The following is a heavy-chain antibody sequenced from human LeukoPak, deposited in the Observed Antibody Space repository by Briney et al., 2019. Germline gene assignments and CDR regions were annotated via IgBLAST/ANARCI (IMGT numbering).Heavy chain of an antibody. Sequence: SETLSLTCAVSGYSISSGYYWGWIRQPPGKGLGWIASIHHSGSTYYNPSLKSRVTISVDASKNQFSLKLSSVTAADTAVYYCARLGVTIFGVVEQNWFDPWGQGTLVTVSS. J-gene: IGHJ5*02. V-gene: IGHV4-38-2*01. CDR2: IHHSGST. CDR3: ARLGVTIFGVVEQNWFDP. CDR1: GYSISSGYY. D-gene: IGHD3-3*01.